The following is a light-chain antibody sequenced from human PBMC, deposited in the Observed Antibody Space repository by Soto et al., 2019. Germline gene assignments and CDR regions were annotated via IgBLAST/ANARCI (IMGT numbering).Light chain of an antibody. J-gene: IGKJ1*01. CDR1: RYISNY. CDR2: AAS. Sequence: DIQMTQSPSSLSASVGDRVTITCRASRYISNYLNWYQQKSGKAPRLMIYAASSLQTGVPSRFTGTGTGTAFTLTITSLQPEDSATYYCQQSYSVPRFGQGTRVDLK. V-gene: IGKV1-39*01. CDR3: QQSYSVPR.